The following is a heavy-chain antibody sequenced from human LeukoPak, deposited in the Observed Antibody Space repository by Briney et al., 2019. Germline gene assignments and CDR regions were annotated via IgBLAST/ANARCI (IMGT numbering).Heavy chain of an antibody. Sequence: GGSLRLSCAASGFTFSSSAMSWVRQVPGKGLEWVSGISSNGGSTGYADSVKGRFTISRDNAKNSLYLQMNSLRAEDTAVYYCARGVIAAAGGNNWSDPWGQGTLVTVSS. V-gene: IGHV3-23*01. CDR1: GFTFSSSA. CDR3: ARGVIAAAGGNNWSDP. D-gene: IGHD6-13*01. J-gene: IGHJ5*02. CDR2: ISSNGGST.